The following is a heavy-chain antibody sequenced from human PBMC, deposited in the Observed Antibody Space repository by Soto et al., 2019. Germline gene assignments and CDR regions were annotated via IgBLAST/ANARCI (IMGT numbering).Heavy chain of an antibody. CDR3: ARHRVPSVYDPIPGCFDS. CDR2: MSYSGST. D-gene: IGHD5-12*01. CDR1: GGSISSSSSY. V-gene: IGHV4-39*01. J-gene: IGHJ4*02. Sequence: QLQLQESGPGLVKPSETLSLTCTVSGGSISSSSSYSGWIRQPPGKGLEWIGSMSYSGSTYNNPSLKSRVTLSVDTSQSRISLKLTSVTAADTAVYYCARHRVPSVYDPIPGCFDSWGQGILVTASS.